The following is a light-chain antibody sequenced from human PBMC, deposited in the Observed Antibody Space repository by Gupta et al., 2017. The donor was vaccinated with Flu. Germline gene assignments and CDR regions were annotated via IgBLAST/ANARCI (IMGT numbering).Light chain of an antibody. CDR2: LGS. V-gene: IGKV2-28*01. J-gene: IGKJ4*01. CDR1: QSLLHSNGYNY. CDR3: MQALQTPRA. Sequence: DIVMTQSPLSLPVTPGEPASISFRSSQSLLHSNGYNYLDWYLQKPVQSPQLLIYLGSNRASGVPDRFSGSGSGTDFTLKISRVEAEDVGVYYCMQALQTPRAFGGGTKVEIK.